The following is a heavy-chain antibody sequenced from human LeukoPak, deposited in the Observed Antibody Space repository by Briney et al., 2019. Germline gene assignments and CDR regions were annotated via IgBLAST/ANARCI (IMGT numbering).Heavy chain of an antibody. J-gene: IGHJ4*02. D-gene: IGHD1-1*01. CDR3: ARGTSDARYYFDY. CDR1: GFSFYYYG. Sequence: GSLLLSFAASGFSFYYYGMSWGRRAPGKGVEGGSGINWNGGSSGYADSLKLRFTISRDNAKNPLYLQMNSLRAEDTALYYCARGTSDARYYFDYWGQGILVTVSS. CDR2: INWNGGSS. V-gene: IGHV3-20*03.